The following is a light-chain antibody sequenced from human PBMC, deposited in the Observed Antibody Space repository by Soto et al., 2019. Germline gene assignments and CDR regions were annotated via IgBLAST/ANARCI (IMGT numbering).Light chain of an antibody. V-gene: IGKV1-12*01. CDR1: ENINNW. CDR2: ETS. J-gene: IGKJ4*01. CDR3: QQASSFPLT. Sequence: DLQMTQSPSSVSASVGDRLTITCRASENINNWLDWYQQTPGKAPKLLIYETSTLQSGVPPRFSGSRSGADFTLTISSLQPEDFATYYCQQASSFPLTVGGGTRVE.